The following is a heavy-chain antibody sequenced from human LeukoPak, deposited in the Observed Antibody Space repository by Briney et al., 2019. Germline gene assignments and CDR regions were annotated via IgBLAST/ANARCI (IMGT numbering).Heavy chain of an antibody. J-gene: IGHJ4*02. CDR3: ARGGATRGRFEN. Sequence: GGSLRLSCAASGFPFNVQTMSWVRQAPGKGLDWVASMSQDGSEIYYVDSVKGRFTISRDNPKNSLYLQMNSLRAEDTAVYYCARGGATRGRFENWGQGTLVTVSS. CDR2: MSQDGSEI. V-gene: IGHV3-7*01. D-gene: IGHD1-26*01. CDR1: GFPFNVQT.